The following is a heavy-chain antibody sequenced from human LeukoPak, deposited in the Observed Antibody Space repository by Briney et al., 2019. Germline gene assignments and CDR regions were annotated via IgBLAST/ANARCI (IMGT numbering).Heavy chain of an antibody. CDR3: ARVLWNSDGVTVDY. CDR1: GGSISSYY. J-gene: IGHJ4*02. V-gene: IGHV4-59*12. Sequence: PSETLSLTCTVSGGSISSYYWSWIRQPPGKGLEWIGYIYYSGSTNYNPSLKSRVTISIDGSKNQFSLNLRSVTAADTAVYYCARVLWNSDGVTVDYWGQGTLVTVSS. D-gene: IGHD3-3*01. CDR2: IYYSGST.